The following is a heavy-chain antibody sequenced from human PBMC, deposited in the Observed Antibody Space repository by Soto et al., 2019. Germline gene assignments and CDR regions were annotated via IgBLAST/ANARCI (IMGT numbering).Heavy chain of an antibody. J-gene: IGHJ4*02. CDR3: TTAHPRGPDY. CDR1: GLSFSNAW. D-gene: IGHD5-12*01. V-gene: IGHV3-15*01. CDR2: IRSKTDGGTI. Sequence: EVQLVESGGGLVKPGESLRLSCAASGLSFSNAWMNWVRQAPGKWLEWVGQIRSKTDGGTIFYPAPVKDRFIISRDDSRNTLYLQMNSLKTEDTAVYYCTTAHPRGPDYWGQGTLVTVST.